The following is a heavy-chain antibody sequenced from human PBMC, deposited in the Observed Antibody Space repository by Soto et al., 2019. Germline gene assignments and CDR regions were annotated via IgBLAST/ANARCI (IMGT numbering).Heavy chain of an antibody. CDR1: GGSINSGGYS. CDR2: IYHSETP. J-gene: IGHJ4*02. V-gene: IGHV4-30-2*01. Sequence: QLQLQESGSGLLEPSQTLSLTCAVSGGSINSGGYSWSWIRQPPGKGLEWIGYIYHSETPYYNPSLWSRATIAVDRSTSQFSLKVRSVTAADTAVYYGARVSPDYVDYGGGRHFDNWGQGILVTVSS. D-gene: IGHD4-17*01. CDR3: ARVSPDYVDYGGGRHFDN.